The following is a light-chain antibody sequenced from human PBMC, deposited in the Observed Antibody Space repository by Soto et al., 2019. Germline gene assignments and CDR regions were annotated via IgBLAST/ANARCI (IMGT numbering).Light chain of an antibody. CDR2: SAS. CDR1: QSVSSSY. V-gene: IGKV3-20*01. J-gene: IGKJ2*01. CDR3: QQYGSSPNT. Sequence: EIVLTQSPGTLSLSPGERATLSCRASQSVSSSYLAWYQQKPGQAPRLLIYSASSRATGIPDRFSGSGSGTDFTLTISRQEPEDFAVYYCQQYGSSPNTFGQGTKLEIK.